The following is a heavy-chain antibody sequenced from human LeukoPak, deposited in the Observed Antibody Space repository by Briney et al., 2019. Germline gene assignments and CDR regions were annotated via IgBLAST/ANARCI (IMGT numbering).Heavy chain of an antibody. D-gene: IGHD6-13*01. J-gene: IGHJ4*02. CDR1: GYTFTGYY. CDR2: INPNSGGT. V-gene: IGHV1-2*06. CDR3: ARALRGYSSSWYVDY. Sequence: ASVKVSCKASGYTFTGYYMHWVRQAPGQGLEWMGRINPNSGGTNYAKKFQGRVTITRDTSISTAYMELSRLRSDDTAVYYCARALRGYSSSWYVDYWGQGTLVTVSS.